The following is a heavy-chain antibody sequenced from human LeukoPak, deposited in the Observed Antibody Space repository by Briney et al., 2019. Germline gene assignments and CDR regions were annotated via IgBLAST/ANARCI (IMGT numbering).Heavy chain of an antibody. CDR3: ARDKAGRITIFGVVIRPYYYYGMDV. J-gene: IGHJ6*02. V-gene: IGHV3-9*01. D-gene: IGHD3-3*01. CDR1: GFTFDDYA. CDR2: ISWNSGSI. Sequence: GGSLRLSCAASGFTFDDYAMHWVRQAPGKGLEWVSGISWNSGSIGYADSVKGRFTISRDNAKNSLYLQMNSLRAEDTAVYYCARDKAGRITIFGVVIRPYYYYGMDVWGQGTTVTVS.